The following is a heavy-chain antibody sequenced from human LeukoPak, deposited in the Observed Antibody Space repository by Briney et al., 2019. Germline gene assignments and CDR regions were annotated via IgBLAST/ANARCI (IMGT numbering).Heavy chain of an antibody. CDR1: GGSFSGYS. V-gene: IGHV4-34*01. CDR2: INHSGST. CDR3: ARGANCSGGSCYEVVVDY. Sequence: SQTLSLTCAVYGGSFSGYSGSWIRQPPGKGLEWIGEINHSGSTNYNPSRKSRVTISVQTSKSQFSLKLSSVTAADTAVYYCARGANCSGGSCYEVVVDYWGQGTLGTVSS. D-gene: IGHD2-15*01. J-gene: IGHJ4*02.